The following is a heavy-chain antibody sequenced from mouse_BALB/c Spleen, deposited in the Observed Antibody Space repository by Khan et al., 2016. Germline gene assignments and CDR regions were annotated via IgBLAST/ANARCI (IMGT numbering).Heavy chain of an antibody. CDR2: INTETGEP. D-gene: IGHD1-1*01. CDR1: GYTFTDYS. V-gene: IGHV9-2-1*01. CDR3: ARSTVVARNYYAMDD. Sequence: QIQLVQSGPELKKPGETVKISCKASGYTFTDYSMHWVKQAPGKGLKWMGWINTETGEPTYADDFKGRFAFSLETSASTAYLEINNLKNEDTATDFCARSTVVARNYYAMDDWGQGTSVTVSS. J-gene: IGHJ4*01.